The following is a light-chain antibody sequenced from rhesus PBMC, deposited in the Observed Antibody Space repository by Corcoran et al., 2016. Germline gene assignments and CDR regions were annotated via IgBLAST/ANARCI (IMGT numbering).Light chain of an antibody. V-gene: IGKV1-74*01. CDR3: QPNYGTPFS. CDR2: KAS. CDR1: ENVDNY. J-gene: IGKJ2*01. Sequence: DIQMTQSPSSLSASVGDRVTITCRTSENVDNYLNWYQKTLGKAPKLLISKASTLQSGVPSRFSGSGSRTDFTFTFISLQSEDVATYYFQPNYGTPFSFGRGTKVEI.